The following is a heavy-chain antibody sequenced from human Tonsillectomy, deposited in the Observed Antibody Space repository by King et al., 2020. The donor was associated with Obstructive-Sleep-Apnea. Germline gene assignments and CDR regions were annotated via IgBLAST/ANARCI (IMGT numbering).Heavy chain of an antibody. CDR3: ARMTYWGFRSSHFDY. CDR2: ISTYNGNT. J-gene: IGHJ4*02. CDR1: GYTFTTYG. D-gene: IGHD7-27*01. V-gene: IGHV1-18*01. Sequence: QLVQSGAEVKKPGASVKVSCKASGYTFTTYGINWVRQAPGQGLEWMGWISTYNGNTNYAQKVQGRVTMTTDTSTSTAYMELRGLRSDDTAVYYCARMTYWGFRSSHFDYWGQGTLVTVSS.